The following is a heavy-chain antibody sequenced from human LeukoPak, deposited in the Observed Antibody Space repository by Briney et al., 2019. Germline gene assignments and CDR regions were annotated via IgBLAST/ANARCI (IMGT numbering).Heavy chain of an antibody. CDR1: GFTFSSYA. CDR3: WSIAVAGNDY. D-gene: IGHD6-19*01. Sequence: GGSLRLSCAASGFTFSSYAMHWVRQAPGKGLEWVAVISYDGSNKYYADSVKGRFTISRDNSKNTLYLQMNSLRAEDTTVYYCWSIAVAGNDYWGQGTLVTVSS. J-gene: IGHJ4*02. V-gene: IGHV3-30*04. CDR2: ISYDGSNK.